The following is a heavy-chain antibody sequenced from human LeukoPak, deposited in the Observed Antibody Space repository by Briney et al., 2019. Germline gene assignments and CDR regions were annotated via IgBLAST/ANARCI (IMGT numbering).Heavy chain of an antibody. CDR3: ARDSGYGEPFDY. J-gene: IGHJ4*02. CDR1: GGSISSYY. Sequence: PSETLSLTCTVSGGSISSYYWSWIRQPPGKGLEWIGYIYYSGSTNYNPSLKSRVTISVDTPKNQFSLKLSSVTAADTAVYYCARDSGYGEPFDYWGQGTLVTVSS. CDR2: IYYSGST. V-gene: IGHV4-59*01. D-gene: IGHD4-17*01.